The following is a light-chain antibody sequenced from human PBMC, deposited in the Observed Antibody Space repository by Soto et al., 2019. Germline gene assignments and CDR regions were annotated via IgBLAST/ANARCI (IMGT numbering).Light chain of an antibody. J-gene: IGLJ1*01. Sequence: HCVLTQRAAVIGSPGQSIASSCTGTSSDVGGYNYVSWYQQHPGKAPKLMIYDVNNRPSGVSNRFSGSKSGNTASLTISGLQAEDEADYYCSSYTSSSTPYVFGTGTNVTVL. CDR2: DVN. CDR1: SSDVGGYNY. CDR3: SSYTSSSTPYV. V-gene: IGLV2-14*03.